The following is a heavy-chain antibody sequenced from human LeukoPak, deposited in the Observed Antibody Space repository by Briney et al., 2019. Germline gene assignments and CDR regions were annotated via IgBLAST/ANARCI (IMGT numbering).Heavy chain of an antibody. CDR3: AKDRGYSSPYFDY. Sequence: GGSLRLSCVGSGFIFGSYGMHWVRQAPGKGLEWVAFIRHDGSKKYYADSVKGRFTISRDNSQNTLYLQMNSLRAEDTAVYYCAKDRGYSSPYFDYWGQGTLVTVSS. V-gene: IGHV3-30*02. CDR1: GFIFGSYG. CDR2: IRHDGSKK. D-gene: IGHD6-13*01. J-gene: IGHJ4*02.